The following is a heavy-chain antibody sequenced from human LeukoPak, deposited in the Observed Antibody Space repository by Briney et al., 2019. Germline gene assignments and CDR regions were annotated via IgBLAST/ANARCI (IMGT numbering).Heavy chain of an antibody. Sequence: GGSLRLSCAASGFTLSSYSMNWVRQAPGKGLEWVSHITSSSVIYYADSVKGRFTISRDNAKNSLYLQVNSLRAEDTAVYYCARLRNYGYYYDGMDVWGQGTTVTVSS. J-gene: IGHJ6*02. CDR2: ITSSSVI. CDR3: ARLRNYGYYYDGMDV. V-gene: IGHV3-48*04. CDR1: GFTLSSYS. D-gene: IGHD3-16*01.